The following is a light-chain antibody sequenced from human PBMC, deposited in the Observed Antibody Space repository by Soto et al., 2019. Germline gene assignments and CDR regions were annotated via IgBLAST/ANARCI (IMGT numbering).Light chain of an antibody. Sequence: QSALTQPPSASGSPGQSVTISCAGSSNDIGTYDYVSWYQQHPGKAPKLILYEVTQRPSGVPDRFSGSKSGDTASLTISGLQTDDEARYFCSAYAGRKFFFFGGGTKLTVL. J-gene: IGLJ2*01. CDR2: EVT. CDR3: SAYAGRKFFF. CDR1: SNDIGTYDY. V-gene: IGLV2-8*01.